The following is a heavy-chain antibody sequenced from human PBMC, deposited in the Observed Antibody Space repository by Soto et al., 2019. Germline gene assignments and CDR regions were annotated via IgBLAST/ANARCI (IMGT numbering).Heavy chain of an antibody. D-gene: IGHD3-10*01. J-gene: IGHJ6*02. Sequence: PSETLSLTCAVYGGSFSGYYWSWIRQPPGKGLEWIGEINHSGSTNYNPSLKSRVTISVDTSKNQFSLKLSSVTAADTAVYYCARSYYYGSGSDWYYGMDVGGQGTMVTGSS. CDR3: ARSYYYGSGSDWYYGMDV. V-gene: IGHV4-34*01. CDR2: INHSGST. CDR1: GGSFSGYY.